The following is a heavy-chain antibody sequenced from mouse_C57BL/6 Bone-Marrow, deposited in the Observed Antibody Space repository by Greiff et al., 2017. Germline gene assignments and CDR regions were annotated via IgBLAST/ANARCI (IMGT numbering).Heavy chain of an antibody. CDR3: ARSRTGGY. J-gene: IGHJ2*01. Sequence: QVQLKESGAELVRPGASVKMSCKASGYTFTSYTMHWVKQRPVQGLEWIGYINPSSGYTKYNQKFKDKATLTADKSSSTAYMQLSSLTSEDSAVYYCARSRTGGYWGQGTTLTVSA. CDR2: INPSSGYT. D-gene: IGHD4-1*01. CDR1: GYTFTSYT. V-gene: IGHV1-4*01.